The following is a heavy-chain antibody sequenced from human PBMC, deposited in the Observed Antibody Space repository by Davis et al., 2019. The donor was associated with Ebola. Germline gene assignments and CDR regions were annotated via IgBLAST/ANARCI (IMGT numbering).Heavy chain of an antibody. Sequence: AASVKVSCKASGYTFTSYAMHWVRQAPGQRLEWMGWINAGNGNTKYSQKFQGRVTITRDTSASTAYMELSSLRSEDTAVYYCANSRFGESHFDYWGQGTLVTVSS. D-gene: IGHD3-10*01. CDR1: GYTFTSYA. V-gene: IGHV1-3*01. J-gene: IGHJ4*02. CDR3: ANSRFGESHFDY. CDR2: INAGNGNT.